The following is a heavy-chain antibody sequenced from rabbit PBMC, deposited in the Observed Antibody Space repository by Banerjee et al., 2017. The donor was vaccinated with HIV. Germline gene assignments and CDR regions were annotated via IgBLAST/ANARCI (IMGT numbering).Heavy chain of an antibody. CDR1: GFDFSSFG. V-gene: IGHV1S47*01. Sequence: QEQLVESGGGLVQPGGSLKLTCTVSGFDFSSFGESWVRQAPGKGLEWIGYIDTADGNIYYASWVNGRFTISRTSSTTVALQMTSLTAADTATYFCARDLAGVIGWNFDLWGPGTLVTVS. CDR3: ARDLAGVIGWNFDL. J-gene: IGHJ4*01. CDR2: IDTADGNI. D-gene: IGHD4-1*01.